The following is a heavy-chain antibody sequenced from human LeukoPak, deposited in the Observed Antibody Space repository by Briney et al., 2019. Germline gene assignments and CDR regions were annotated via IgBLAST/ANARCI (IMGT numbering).Heavy chain of an antibody. V-gene: IGHV4-39*01. D-gene: IGHD1-26*01. CDR3: ARGRLGATY. J-gene: IGHJ4*02. CDR2: IYYSGST. CDR1: GGSISSSGYY. Sequence: PSETLSLTCTVSGGSISSSGYYWGWIRQPPGKGLEWIGSIYYSGSTYYNPSLKSRVTISVDTSKNQFSLKLSSVTAADTAVYYCARGRLGATYWGQGTLVTVSS.